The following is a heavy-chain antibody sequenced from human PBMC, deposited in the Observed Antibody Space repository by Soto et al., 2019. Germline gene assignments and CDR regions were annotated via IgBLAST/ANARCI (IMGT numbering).Heavy chain of an antibody. J-gene: IGHJ6*02. D-gene: IGHD3-9*01. CDR1: GFTFSSYW. CDR3: ERRKYDIWTRAPSYYYYGMDV. CDR2: IKQDGSEK. V-gene: IGHV3-7*01. Sequence: GGSLRLSCAASGFTFSSYWMSWVRQAPGKGLEWVANIKQDGSEKYYVDSVKGRFTISRDNVKNSLYLQMNSLRAEDTAVYYCERRKYDIWTRAPSYYYYGMDVWGQGTTVTVSS.